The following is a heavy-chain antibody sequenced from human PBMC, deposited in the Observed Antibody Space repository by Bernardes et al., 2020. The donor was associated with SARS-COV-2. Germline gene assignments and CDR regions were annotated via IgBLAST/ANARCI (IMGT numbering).Heavy chain of an antibody. V-gene: IGHV3-23*01. CDR1: GFTFNTYA. CDR2: IIGSGTST. Sequence: GGSLRLSCAASGFTFNTYAMTWVRQAPGEGLEWVSSIIGSGTSTFYADSVKGRFTISRDNSKNTLYLQMNSLRAEATAVYYCAKDGFYDSTGYPGDGLDIWGQGTMVTVSS. CDR3: AKDGFYDSTGYPGDGLDI. J-gene: IGHJ3*02. D-gene: IGHD3-22*01.